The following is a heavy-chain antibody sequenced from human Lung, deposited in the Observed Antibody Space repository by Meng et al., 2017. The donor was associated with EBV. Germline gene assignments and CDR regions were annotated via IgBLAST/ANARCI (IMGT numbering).Heavy chain of an antibody. J-gene: IGHJ4*02. CDR2: FVNYVGT. D-gene: IGHD2-15*01. CDR3: ASGTPGRSYCDY. CDR1: DYPFGRYG. Sequence: KSGPEGKKSCAFMRVSCKASDYPFGRYGICCARKAPGRGVWWMGWFVNYVGTYPAPKFQGRVTMTTDTHANTSFMELRSLTSDDTAVYYCASGTPGRSYCDYWGQGTLVTVSS. V-gene: IGHV1-18*01.